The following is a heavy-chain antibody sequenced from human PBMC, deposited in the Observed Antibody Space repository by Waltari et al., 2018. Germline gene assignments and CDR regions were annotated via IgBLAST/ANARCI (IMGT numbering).Heavy chain of an antibody. Sequence: QLLESGGGLVQPGGSLRLSCAASGFRFLVFAMNWVRQAPGKGLEWVSGIRGSGDSTYYANSVKGRFTISRDNSKNTLSLQMDGLRAEDTTVYYCAKGRGYDFFDSWGQGTLVTVSS. CDR1: GFRFLVFA. D-gene: IGHD3-3*01. J-gene: IGHJ4*02. V-gene: IGHV3-23*01. CDR2: IRGSGDST. CDR3: AKGRGYDFFDS.